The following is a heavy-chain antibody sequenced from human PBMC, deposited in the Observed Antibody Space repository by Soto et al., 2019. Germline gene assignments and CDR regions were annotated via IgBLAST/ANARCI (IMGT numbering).Heavy chain of an antibody. CDR2: ISAYNRNT. D-gene: IGHD3-16*01. Sequence: QVQLVQSGAEVKKPGASVKVSCKASGYTFTSYGISWVRQAPGQGLEWMGWISAYNRNTNYAQKLQGRVTMTTDTSTSTVYRERRSLSSDDTAVYYCARDLPPEGIMITFGGVNPGFGYMDVWGTGTTVTVSS. CDR3: ARDLPPEGIMITFGGVNPGFGYMDV. J-gene: IGHJ6*03. CDR1: GYTFTSYG. V-gene: IGHV1-18*01.